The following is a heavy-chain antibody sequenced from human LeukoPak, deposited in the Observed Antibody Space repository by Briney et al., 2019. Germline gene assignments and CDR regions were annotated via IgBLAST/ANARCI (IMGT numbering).Heavy chain of an antibody. V-gene: IGHV1-8*01. CDR2: LNPNSGNT. D-gene: IGHD6-6*01. J-gene: IGHJ4*02. Sequence: ASVKVSCKASGYTFTSYDINWVRQATGQGLEWMGWLNPNSGNTGYAQKFQGRGTITRNTSISTAYMELSSLRSEDTAVYYCARREQLAIDYWGQGTLVTVSS. CDR3: ARREQLAIDY. CDR1: GYTFTSYD.